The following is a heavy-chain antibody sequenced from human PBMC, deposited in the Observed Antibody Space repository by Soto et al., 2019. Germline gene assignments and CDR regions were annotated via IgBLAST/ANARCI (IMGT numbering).Heavy chain of an antibody. V-gene: IGHV1-3*01. CDR2: INAGNGNT. CDR1: GYTFTSYA. Sequence: ASVKVSCKASGYTFTSYAMHWVRQAPGQRLEWMGWINAGNGNTKYSQKFQGRVTITRDTSASTAYMELSSLRSEDTAVYYCAREGGWYYYYYYGMDVWGQGTKVTVSS. J-gene: IGHJ6*02. CDR3: AREGGWYYYYYYGMDV. D-gene: IGHD6-19*01.